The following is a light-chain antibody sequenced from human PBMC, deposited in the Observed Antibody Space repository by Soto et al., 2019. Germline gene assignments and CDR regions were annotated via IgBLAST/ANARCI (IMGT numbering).Light chain of an antibody. CDR1: SSDIGAYNY. CDR3: CTDAGTYKV. CDR2: HVS. J-gene: IGLJ1*01. Sequence: QSALTQPRSVSGSPGQSVTISCTGTSSDIGAYNYVSWYQQHPDKAPKLMIYHVSKRPSGVPDRFSGSKSGNAASLTISGLQAEDEADSYCCTDAGTYKVFGTGTKVTVL. V-gene: IGLV2-11*01.